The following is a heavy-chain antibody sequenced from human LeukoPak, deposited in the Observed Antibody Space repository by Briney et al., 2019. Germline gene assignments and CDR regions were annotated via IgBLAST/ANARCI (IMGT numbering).Heavy chain of an antibody. V-gene: IGHV3-23*01. J-gene: IGHJ4*02. CDR2: ISGSGGST. Sequence: PGGSLRLSCAASGFTFSSYAMSWVRQAPGKGLEWVSAISGSGGSTYYADSVKGRFTISRDNSKNTLYLQMNSLRAEDTAVCYCATWVLGYCSSTSCYRLPDYWGQGTLVTVSS. CDR1: GFTFSSYA. D-gene: IGHD2-2*02. CDR3: ATWVLGYCSSTSCYRLPDY.